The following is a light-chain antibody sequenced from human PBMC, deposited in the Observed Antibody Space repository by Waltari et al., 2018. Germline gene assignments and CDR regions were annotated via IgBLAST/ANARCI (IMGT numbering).Light chain of an antibody. CDR3: TSYRGSTSLV. Sequence: QSALTQPASVSGSPGQSTTISCTATSGDLGTYNSVSWYRQYPGAAPKLIISDVTNRPSEISHRFSGSKSGNTASLTISGLQAEDEAVYYCTSYRGSTSLVFGGGTKLTV. CDR2: DVT. V-gene: IGLV2-14*01. CDR1: SGDLGTYNS. J-gene: IGLJ2*01.